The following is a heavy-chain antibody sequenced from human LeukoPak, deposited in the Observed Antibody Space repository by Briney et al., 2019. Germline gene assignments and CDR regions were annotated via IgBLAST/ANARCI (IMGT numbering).Heavy chain of an antibody. CDR3: ARGVWRGDAFDI. J-gene: IGHJ3*02. V-gene: IGHV3-30-3*01. CDR2: ISYDGSNK. Sequence: GRSLRLSCAASGFTFSSYAMHWVRQAPGKGLEWVAVISYDGSNKYYADSVKGRFTISRDNSKNTLYLQMNSLRAEDTAVYYCARGVWRGDAFDIWGQGTMVTVSS. D-gene: IGHD6-13*01. CDR1: GFTFSSYA.